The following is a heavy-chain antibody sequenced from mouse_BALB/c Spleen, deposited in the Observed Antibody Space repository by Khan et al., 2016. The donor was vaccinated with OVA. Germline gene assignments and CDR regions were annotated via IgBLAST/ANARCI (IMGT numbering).Heavy chain of an antibody. CDR1: GYTFSSYW. D-gene: IGHD2-2*01. J-gene: IGHJ3*01. CDR3: ARGGYGGFAC. V-gene: IGHV1-9*01. CDR2: IFPGSVSI. Sequence: QVQLQQPGGDLMKPGASVKISCKATGYTFSSYWIEWVKQRPGHGLEWIGQIFPGSVSITYNEKFKGKATFTADTSSNTAYMQLSSLTSEDSAVYYCARGGYGGFACWGQGTLVTVSA.